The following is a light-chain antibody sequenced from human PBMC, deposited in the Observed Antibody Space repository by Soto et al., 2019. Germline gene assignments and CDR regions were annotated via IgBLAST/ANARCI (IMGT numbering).Light chain of an antibody. CDR1: QSISSW. J-gene: IGKJ4*01. CDR2: DAS. Sequence: DIQMTQSPSTLSASVGDRVTITCRASQSISSWLAWYQQKSGKAPKLLIYDASSLESGVPSGFSGSGSGTEFTLTISSLQPDDFATYYCQQYKSTSLTFGGGTKVEIK. V-gene: IGKV1-5*01. CDR3: QQYKSTSLT.